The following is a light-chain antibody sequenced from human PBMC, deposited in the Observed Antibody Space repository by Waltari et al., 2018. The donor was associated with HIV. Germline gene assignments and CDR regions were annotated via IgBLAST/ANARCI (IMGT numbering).Light chain of an antibody. CDR1: SSNIGTNY. CDR3: AAWDDSHYV. Sequence: QSVLTQPPSASATPGQRVTISCSGSSSNIGTNYVFWYQQLPGTAPQLLIFRDNERPSGVPDRFSGSKSGTSASVAISGLRSEDEADYYCAAWDDSHYVFGTGTKVTVL. J-gene: IGLJ1*01. CDR2: RDN. V-gene: IGLV1-47*01.